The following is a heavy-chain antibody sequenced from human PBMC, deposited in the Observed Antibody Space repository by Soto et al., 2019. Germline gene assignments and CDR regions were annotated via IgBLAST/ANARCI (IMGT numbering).Heavy chain of an antibody. CDR2: IYSGGGT. Sequence: EVRLVQSGGGLVQPGGSLRLSCAASLFIVSDNYMSSVRQAPGKGLEWVSLIYSGGGTDYAESVKGRFTISRDNSKNTLYLQMNSLKAEDTGIYYCATRMTTAPYWGQGTVVTVSS. D-gene: IGHD4-17*01. J-gene: IGHJ4*02. V-gene: IGHV3-66*01. CDR1: LFIVSDNY. CDR3: ATRMTTAPY.